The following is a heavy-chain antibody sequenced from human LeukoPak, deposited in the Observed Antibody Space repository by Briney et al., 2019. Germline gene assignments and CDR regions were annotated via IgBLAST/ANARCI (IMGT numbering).Heavy chain of an antibody. J-gene: IGHJ3*02. CDR3: ARGLYDSSGYYSYAFDI. Sequence: GESLKISCKGSGYSFTSYWIGWVRQMPGKGLEWMGIIYPGDSDTRYSPSFQGQVTISADKSISTAYLQWSSLKASDTAMYYCARGLYDSSGYYSYAFDIWGQGTLVTVSS. D-gene: IGHD3-22*01. V-gene: IGHV5-51*01. CDR2: IYPGDSDT. CDR1: GYSFTSYW.